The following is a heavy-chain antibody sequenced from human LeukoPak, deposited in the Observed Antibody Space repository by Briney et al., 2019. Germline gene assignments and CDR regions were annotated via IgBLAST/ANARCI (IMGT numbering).Heavy chain of an antibody. V-gene: IGHV4-34*01. D-gene: IGHD4-17*01. CDR1: GGSFSGYY. CDR3: ARVNGDYPSDY. Sequence: SETLSLTCAVYGGSFSGYYWSWIRQPPGKGLEWIGEINHSGSTNYNPSLKSRVTISVDTSKNQFSLKLSSVTAADTAVYYCARVNGDYPSDYWGQGTLVTVSS. J-gene: IGHJ4*02. CDR2: INHSGST.